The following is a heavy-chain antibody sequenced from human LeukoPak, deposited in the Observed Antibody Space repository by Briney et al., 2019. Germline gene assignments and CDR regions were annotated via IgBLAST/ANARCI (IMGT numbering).Heavy chain of an antibody. CDR1: GGSISSYC. J-gene: IGHJ5*02. D-gene: IGHD3-10*01. Sequence: SETLSLTCTVSGGSISSYCWSWIRQPAGKGLEWIGRIYTSGSTNYNPSLKSRVTMSVDTSKNQFSLKLSSVTAADTAVYYCARGGITMVRGVKNWFDPWGQGTLVTVSS. CDR2: IYTSGST. CDR3: ARGGITMVRGVKNWFDP. V-gene: IGHV4-4*07.